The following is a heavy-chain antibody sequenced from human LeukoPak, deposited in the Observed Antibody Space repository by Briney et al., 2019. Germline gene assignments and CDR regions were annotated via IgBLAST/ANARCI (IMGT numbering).Heavy chain of an antibody. Sequence: NPSETLSLTCTVSADSISGYSWNWVRQPAGKGLEWIGRFYTSGSINYNPSLKSRVTVPVDTSKNQFSLEMTSVTAADTAVYYCARGLYSSTYYFYYMDVWGKGTTVTVSS. CDR1: ADSISGYS. D-gene: IGHD6-13*01. CDR2: FYTSGSI. J-gene: IGHJ6*03. V-gene: IGHV4-4*07. CDR3: ARGLYSSTYYFYYMDV.